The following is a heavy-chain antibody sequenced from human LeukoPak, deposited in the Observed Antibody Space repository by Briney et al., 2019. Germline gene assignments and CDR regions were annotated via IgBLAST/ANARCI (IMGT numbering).Heavy chain of an antibody. CDR1: GFTFSSYW. CDR2: IKQDGSEK. J-gene: IGHJ4*02. CDR3: ARVDGGWYLPFDY. D-gene: IGHD6-19*01. V-gene: IGHV3-7*01. Sequence: PGGSLRLSCAASGFTFSSYWMSWVRPAPGRGLEWVANIKQDGSEKYYVDSVKGRFTICRDNAKNSLYLQMNSLRAEDTAVYYCARVDGGWYLPFDYWGQGTLVTVSS.